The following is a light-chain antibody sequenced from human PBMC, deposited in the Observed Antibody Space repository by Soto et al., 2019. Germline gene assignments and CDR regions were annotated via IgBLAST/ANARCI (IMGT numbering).Light chain of an antibody. Sequence: PGERATLSCRASQSVTSFLAWYQQKPGQAPRLLIYDVSIRATGIPARFSCSGSGTDFTLTISSLEPEDFAVYYCQQRSNWPLTFGGGNKVEIK. CDR3: QQRSNWPLT. V-gene: IGKV3-11*01. J-gene: IGKJ4*01. CDR1: QSVTSF. CDR2: DVS.